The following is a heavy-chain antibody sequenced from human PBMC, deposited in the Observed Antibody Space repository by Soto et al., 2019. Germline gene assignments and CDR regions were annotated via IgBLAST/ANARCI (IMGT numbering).Heavy chain of an antibody. CDR1: GGTFSSYA. J-gene: IGHJ4*02. D-gene: IGHD4-17*01. CDR3: ARDAPPDLRPFDY. V-gene: IGHV1-69*13. Sequence: GASVKVSCKASGGTFSSYAISWVRQAPGQGLEWMGGIIPIFGTANYAQKFQGRVTITADESTSTAYMELSSLRSEDTAVYYCARDAPPDLRPFDYWGQGTLVTVSS. CDR2: IIPIFGTA.